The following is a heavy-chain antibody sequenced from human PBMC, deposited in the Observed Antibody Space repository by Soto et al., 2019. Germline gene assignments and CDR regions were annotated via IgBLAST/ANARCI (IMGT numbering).Heavy chain of an antibody. J-gene: IGHJ5*02. D-gene: IGHD3-22*01. Sequence: QVHLKESGPGLVKPSGTRSLTCTVTGDIISSTRWWSWVRLSPGKGLEWIGEIYHLGRTNYNPSLKSRVTLSIDKSNNQFSLTLTSVTAADTAVYFCARTGKFYYYDTTGLPFDPWGPGILVTVSS. CDR3: ARTGKFYYYDTTGLPFDP. V-gene: IGHV4-4*02. CDR1: GDIISSTRW. CDR2: IYHLGRT.